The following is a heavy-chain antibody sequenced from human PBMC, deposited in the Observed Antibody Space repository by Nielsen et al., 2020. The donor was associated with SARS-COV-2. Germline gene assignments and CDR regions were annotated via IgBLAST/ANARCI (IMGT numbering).Heavy chain of an antibody. Sequence: SETLSLTCTVSGGSISSYYWSWIRQPPGKGLEWLGYIYYTGNTNYNPSLKSRVTISVDTSKIQFSLRLSSVTGADTAVYYYARGGGYSGYDSFFDYWGQGTLVTVSS. CDR2: IYYTGNT. CDR3: ARGGGYSGYDSFFDY. J-gene: IGHJ4*02. CDR1: GGSISSYY. V-gene: IGHV4-59*01. D-gene: IGHD5-12*01.